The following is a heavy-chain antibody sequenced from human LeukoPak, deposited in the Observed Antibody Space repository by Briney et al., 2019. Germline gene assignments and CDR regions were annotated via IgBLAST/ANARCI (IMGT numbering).Heavy chain of an antibody. Sequence: GGSLRLSCAASGFTFSDYGMVWVRQAPGKGLEWVAFIRFDGSIKYYTDSVKGRFTISRDNSKNTLYLQMNSLRAEDTAVYYCARAQVTAAGTGLYYFDYWGQGTLVTVSS. J-gene: IGHJ4*02. V-gene: IGHV3-30*02. CDR3: ARAQVTAAGTGLYYFDY. CDR2: IRFDGSIK. D-gene: IGHD6-13*01. CDR1: GFTFSDYG.